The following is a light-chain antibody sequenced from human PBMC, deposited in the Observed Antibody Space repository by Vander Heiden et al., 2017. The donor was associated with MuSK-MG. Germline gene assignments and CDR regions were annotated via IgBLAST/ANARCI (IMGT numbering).Light chain of an antibody. V-gene: IGKV1-33*01. CDR1: QDIGKV. Sequence: DIQKTQSPSSMSASVGDRVPCTCQASQDIGKVLNWFQQKPGKAPQLLIYDASPLETGVPSRFSGSGSGTDFTLTITSLEPEDIATYYCQQYENLPRTFGVGTKVEMK. CDR3: QQYENLPRT. CDR2: DAS. J-gene: IGKJ4*01.